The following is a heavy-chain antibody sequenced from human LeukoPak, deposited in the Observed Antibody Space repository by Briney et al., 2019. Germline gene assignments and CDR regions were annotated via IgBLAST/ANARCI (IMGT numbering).Heavy chain of an antibody. CDR3: ARADIHYYYGMDV. CDR2: ISYGGSNK. J-gene: IGHJ6*02. V-gene: IGHV3-30-3*01. CDR1: GFTFSSYA. Sequence: PGGSLRLSCAASGFTFSSYAMHWVRQAPGKGLEWVAVISYGGSNKYYADSVKGRFTISRDNSKNTLYLQMNSLRAEDTAVYYCARADIHYYYGMDVWGQGTTVAVFS. D-gene: IGHD3-9*01.